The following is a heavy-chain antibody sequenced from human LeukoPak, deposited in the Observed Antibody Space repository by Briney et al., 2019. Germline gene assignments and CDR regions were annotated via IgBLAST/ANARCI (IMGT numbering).Heavy chain of an antibody. D-gene: IGHD1-14*01. CDR3: ARSGHQNFDY. V-gene: IGHV1-46*01. J-gene: IGHJ4*02. CDR2: INPSGGST. CDR1: GGTFSSYA. Sequence: GSSVKVSCKASGGTFSSYAISWVRQAPGQGLEWMGIINPSGGSTSYAQKFQGRVTMTRDTSTSTVYMELSSLRSEDTAVYYCARSGHQNFDYWGQGTLVTVSS.